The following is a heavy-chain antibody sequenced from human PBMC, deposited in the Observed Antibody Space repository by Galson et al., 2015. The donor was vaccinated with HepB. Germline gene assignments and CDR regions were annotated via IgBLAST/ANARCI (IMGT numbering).Heavy chain of an antibody. D-gene: IGHD2-2*01. CDR2: IYYSGST. V-gene: IGHV4-31*02. Sequence: WGWIRQHPGEGLEWIGHIYYSGSTHYNPSLKSRTTISLDTSKNQFSLRLSSITAADTAVYYCARADCSSNICYEFVHFYMDVWGKGATVAVSS. J-gene: IGHJ6*03. CDR3: ARADCSSNICYEFVHFYMDV.